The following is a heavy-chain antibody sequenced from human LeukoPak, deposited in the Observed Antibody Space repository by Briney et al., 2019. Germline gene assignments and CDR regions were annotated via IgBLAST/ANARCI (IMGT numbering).Heavy chain of an antibody. V-gene: IGHV4-34*01. D-gene: IGHD2-2*01. CDR1: GGSFSGYY. Sequence: SETLSLTCAVYGGSFSGYYWSWIRQPPGKGLEWIGEIYHSGSTNYNPSLKSRVTISVDKSKNQFSLKLSSVTAADTAVYYCATTADQLTPLGYWGQGTLVTVSS. CDR3: ATTADQLTPLGY. CDR2: IYHSGST. J-gene: IGHJ4*02.